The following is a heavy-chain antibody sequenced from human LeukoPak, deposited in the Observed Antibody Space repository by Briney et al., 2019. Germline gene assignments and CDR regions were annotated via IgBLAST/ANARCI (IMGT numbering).Heavy chain of an antibody. Sequence: PGGSLRLSCAASGFTFSSYGMHWVRQAPGKGLEWVAVISYDGSNKYYADSVKGRFTISRDNSKNTLYLQMNSLRAEDTAVYCCARHRSSWLIDYWGQGTLVTVSS. V-gene: IGHV3-30*03. J-gene: IGHJ4*02. CDR1: GFTFSSYG. CDR3: ARHRSSWLIDY. D-gene: IGHD6-6*01. CDR2: ISYDGSNK.